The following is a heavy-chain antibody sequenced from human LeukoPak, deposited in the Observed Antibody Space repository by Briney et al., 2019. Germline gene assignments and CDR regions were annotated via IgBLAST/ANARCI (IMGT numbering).Heavy chain of an antibody. J-gene: IGHJ3*02. CDR2: IIPIFGTA. V-gene: IGHV1-69*05. Sequence: SVKVSCKASGGSFSIYAISWGRQAPAQGLEWMGRIIPIFGTANYAQKFQGRVTITTDESTSTAYMELSSTRSADTGVYYCARDGPAVVVVAATHRASDIWGQGTMATVSS. CDR1: GGSFSIYA. D-gene: IGHD2-15*01. CDR3: ARDGPAVVVVAATHRASDI.